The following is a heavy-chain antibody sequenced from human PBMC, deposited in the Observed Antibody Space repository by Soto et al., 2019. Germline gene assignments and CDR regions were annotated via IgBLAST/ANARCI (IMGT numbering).Heavy chain of an antibody. CDR1: GYTFTSYG. CDR2: ISAYNGNT. Sequence: VPCKASGYTFTSYGISWVRQAPGQGLEWMGWISAYNGNTNYAQKLQGRVTMTTDTSTSTAYMELRSLRSDDTAVYYRARGPSGDYVDDAFDIWGQGTMVTVSS. V-gene: IGHV1-18*01. J-gene: IGHJ3*02. D-gene: IGHD4-17*01. CDR3: ARGPSGDYVDDAFDI.